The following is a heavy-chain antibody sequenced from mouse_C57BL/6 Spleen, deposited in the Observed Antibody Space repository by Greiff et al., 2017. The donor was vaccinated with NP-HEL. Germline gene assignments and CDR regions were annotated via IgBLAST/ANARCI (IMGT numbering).Heavy chain of an antibody. CDR1: GFSLTSYG. CDR2: ICGDGST. CDR3: AKEDYGFAYAMDY. V-gene: IGHV2-3*01. D-gene: IGHD1-1*01. J-gene: IGHJ4*01. Sequence: QVQLKESGPGLVAPSQTLSITCTVSGFSLTSYGVSWVRQPPGKGLEWLGVICGDGSTNYNSALIARLSISKDNSTSQVFLRLNSLQTDDTATYYCAKEDYGFAYAMDYWGQVTSVTVSS.